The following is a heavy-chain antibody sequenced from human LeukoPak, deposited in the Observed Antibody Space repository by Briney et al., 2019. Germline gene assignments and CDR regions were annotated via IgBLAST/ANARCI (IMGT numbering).Heavy chain of an antibody. CDR1: GFTFSSYW. D-gene: IGHD3-10*01. CDR3: VTNYYESGSSYLFDY. Sequence: GGSLRLSCAASGFTFSSYWMSWVRQAPGKGLEWVANIKQDGSEKYYVDSVKGRFTISRDNAKNSLYLQMNSLRAEDTAVYYCVTNYYESGSSYLFDYWGQGTLVTVSS. V-gene: IGHV3-7*05. J-gene: IGHJ4*02. CDR2: IKQDGSEK.